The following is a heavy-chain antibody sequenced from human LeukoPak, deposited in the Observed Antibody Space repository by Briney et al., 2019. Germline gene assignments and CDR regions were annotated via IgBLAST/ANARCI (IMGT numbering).Heavy chain of an antibody. D-gene: IGHD2-21*01. CDR3: ARDLWARVKGMDV. V-gene: IGHV3-33*01. Sequence: PGRSLRLSCAASGFTFSSYGMHWVRQAPGKGLEWVAVIWYDGSNKYYADSVKGRFTISRDNSKNTLYLQMNSLRAEDTAVYYCARDLWARVKGMDVWGQGTTVTVSS. CDR1: GFTFSSYG. CDR2: IWYDGSNK. J-gene: IGHJ6*02.